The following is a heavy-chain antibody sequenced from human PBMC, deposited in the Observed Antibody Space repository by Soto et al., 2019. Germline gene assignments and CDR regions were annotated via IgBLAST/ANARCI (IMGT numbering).Heavy chain of an antibody. D-gene: IGHD6-6*01. V-gene: IGHV3-43*01. CDR2: ISWDGGST. CDR1: RFTLEDYT. CDR3: AKDHGPGYSSSSLLDY. J-gene: IGHJ4*02. Sequence: GGSLRLSCAASRFTLEDYTMHWVRQAPGKGLEWVSLISWDGGSTYYADSVKGRFTISRDNSKNSLYLQMNSLRTEDTALYYCAKDHGPGYSSSSLLDYWGQGTLVTVSS.